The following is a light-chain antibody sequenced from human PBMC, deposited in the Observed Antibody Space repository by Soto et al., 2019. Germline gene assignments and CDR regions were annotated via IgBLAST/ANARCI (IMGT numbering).Light chain of an antibody. V-gene: IGLV3-21*04. CDR3: QVWDSSSDSGV. CDR2: YDA. Sequence: SYELTQPPSVSGAPGKTARITCGGNNIESKSVHWYQQKPGQAPVLVIYYDADRPSGIPERFSGSNSGNTATLTISRVEAGDEADYYCQVWDSSSDSGVFGGGTKLTVL. CDR1: NIESKS. J-gene: IGLJ2*01.